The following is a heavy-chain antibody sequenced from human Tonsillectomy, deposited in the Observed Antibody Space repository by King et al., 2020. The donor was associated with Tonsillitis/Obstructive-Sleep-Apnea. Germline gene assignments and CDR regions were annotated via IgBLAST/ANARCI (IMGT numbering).Heavy chain of an antibody. CDR3: AREKYSDTLYYFDY. CDR1: GGSLSTYY. Sequence: QLQESGPGLGKPSETLSLTCAVSGGSLSTYYWSWIRQPPGKGLEWIGYIYYSGSTNYNPPLKSRVTISVDTAKNQFSLKLSSVTAADTAVYYCAREKYSDTLYYFDYWGQGTLVTVSS. J-gene: IGHJ4*02. D-gene: IGHD6-6*01. CDR2: IYYSGST. V-gene: IGHV4-59*01.